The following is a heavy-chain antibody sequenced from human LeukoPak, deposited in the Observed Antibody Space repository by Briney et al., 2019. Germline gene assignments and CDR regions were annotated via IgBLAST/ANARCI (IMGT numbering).Heavy chain of an antibody. CDR1: GGSFSGYY. V-gene: IGHV4-34*01. Sequence: PSETLSLTCAVYGGSFSGYYWSWIRQPPGKGLEWIGEINHSGSTNYNPSLKSRVTISVDTSKNQFSLKLSSVTAADTAVYYCARAAYYYGSGTYYMDVWGKGATVTISS. CDR2: INHSGST. J-gene: IGHJ6*03. CDR3: ARAAYYYGSGTYYMDV. D-gene: IGHD3-10*01.